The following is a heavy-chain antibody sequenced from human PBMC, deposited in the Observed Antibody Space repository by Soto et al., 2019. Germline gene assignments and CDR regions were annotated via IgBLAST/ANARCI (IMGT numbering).Heavy chain of an antibody. J-gene: IGHJ4*02. V-gene: IGHV1-18*04. CDR1: GYTFTSYG. D-gene: IGHD6-13*01. CDR2: ISAYNGNT. Sequence: ASVKVSCKASGYTFTSYGISWVRQAPGQGLEWMGWISAYNGNTNYAQKLQGRVTMTTDTSTSTAYMELRSLRSDDTAVYYCATYPRPRIAAAVTYSDYWGQGTLVTVSS. CDR3: ATYPRPRIAAAVTYSDY.